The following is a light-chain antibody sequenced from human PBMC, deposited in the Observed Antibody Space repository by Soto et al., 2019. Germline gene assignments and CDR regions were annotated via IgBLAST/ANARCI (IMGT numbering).Light chain of an antibody. CDR2: DVS. CDR3: SSNAGRNNLV. Sequence: QSALTQPPSASGSPGQTVTISCTGTSSDVGGYNYVSWYQQLPGKAPKVMIYDVSKRPSGVPDRFSGSKSGNTASLTVSGLQAEDEADYYCSSNAGRNNLVFGGGTKLTVL. CDR1: SSDVGGYNY. J-gene: IGLJ2*01. V-gene: IGLV2-8*01.